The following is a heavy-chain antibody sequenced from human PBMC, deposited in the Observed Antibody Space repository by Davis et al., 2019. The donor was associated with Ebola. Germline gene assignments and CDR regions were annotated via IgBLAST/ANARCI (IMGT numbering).Heavy chain of an antibody. D-gene: IGHD3-3*01. Sequence: SETLSLTCTVSGYSIRGNSDYWGCIRQPPGKGLAWIGSISLSGMIYYNPSLKSRVTISVDASKNQFSLKLSSVTAADTAVYYCARGDYDFWSGLGMDVWGQGTTVTVSS. J-gene: IGHJ6*02. CDR1: GYSIRGNSDY. CDR3: ARGDYDFWSGLGMDV. CDR2: ISLSGMI. V-gene: IGHV4-39*07.